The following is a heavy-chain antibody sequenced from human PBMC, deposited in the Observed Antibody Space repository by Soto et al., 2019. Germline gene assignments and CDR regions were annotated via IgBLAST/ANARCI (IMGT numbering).Heavy chain of an antibody. V-gene: IGHV3-48*03. J-gene: IGHJ4*02. Sequence: EVQLVESGGGLVQPGGSLRLSCAASGFIFSRYEMNWVRQAPGKGLVWLSSISSSGNTMYYADSVKGRFTVSRDNARNSLYLEMNSLRAEDTAVYYWARIGGDGRDWYSTPVLDSWGQGTLVTVSS. CDR2: ISSSGNTM. CDR3: ARIGGDGRDWYSTPVLDS. D-gene: IGHD2-21*02. CDR1: GFIFSRYE.